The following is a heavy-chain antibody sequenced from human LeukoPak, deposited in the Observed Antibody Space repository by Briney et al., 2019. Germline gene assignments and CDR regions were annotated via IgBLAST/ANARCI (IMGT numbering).Heavy chain of an antibody. Sequence: PGGSLRLSCAASGFAFSIYSLNWVRQTPGKRLEWVSYITGSSNILYADSVKGRFTISRDNAKSSLYLQMNSLRDEDTAVYYCATSRDWRVESWGRGIAVTVSS. CDR2: ITGSSNI. CDR3: ATSRDWRVES. D-gene: IGHD2-21*02. CDR1: GFAFSIYS. J-gene: IGHJ4*02. V-gene: IGHV3-21*05.